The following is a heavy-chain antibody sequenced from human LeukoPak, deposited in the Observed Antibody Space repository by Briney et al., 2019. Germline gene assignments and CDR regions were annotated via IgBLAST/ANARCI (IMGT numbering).Heavy chain of an antibody. CDR1: GGTFSSYA. Sequence: GSSVKVSCKASGGTFSSYAISWVRQAPGQGLEWMGRIIPILGIANYAQKFQGRVTITADKSTSTAYMELSSLRSEDTAVYYCARVEECSSTNCYSGAFDIWGQGTMVTVSS. J-gene: IGHJ3*02. V-gene: IGHV1-69*04. CDR3: ARVEECSSTNCYSGAFDI. CDR2: IIPILGIA. D-gene: IGHD2-2*01.